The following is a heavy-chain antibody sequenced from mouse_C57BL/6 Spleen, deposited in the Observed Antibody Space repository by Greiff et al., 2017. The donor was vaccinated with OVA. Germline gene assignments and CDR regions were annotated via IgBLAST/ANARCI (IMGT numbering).Heavy chain of an antibody. J-gene: IGHJ3*01. V-gene: IGHV1-64*01. CDR1: GYTFTSYW. Sequence: VKLQQPGAELVKPGASVKLSCKASGYTFTSYWMHWVKQRPGQGLEWIGMIHPNSGSTNYNEKFKSKATLTVDKSSSTAYMQLSSLTSEDSAVYYCASYGSSYDWFAYWGQGTLVTVSA. D-gene: IGHD1-1*01. CDR2: IHPNSGST. CDR3: ASYGSSYDWFAY.